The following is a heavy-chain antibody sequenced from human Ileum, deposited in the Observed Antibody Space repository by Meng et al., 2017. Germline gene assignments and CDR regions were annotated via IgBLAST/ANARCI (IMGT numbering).Heavy chain of an antibody. CDR2: MNLGGSP. CDR1: GRSISSSDW. J-gene: IGHJ4*02. CDR3: AHIFDS. Sequence: QVQVRASGPGLGEPSGTLSLTCAVSGRSISSSDWWSWVRQPPGKGLEWIAEMNLGGSPNYNPSLKSRVTMSVDKSNDHLSLQLTSVTAADTAVYYCAHIFDSWGQGTLVTVSS. V-gene: IGHV4-4*02.